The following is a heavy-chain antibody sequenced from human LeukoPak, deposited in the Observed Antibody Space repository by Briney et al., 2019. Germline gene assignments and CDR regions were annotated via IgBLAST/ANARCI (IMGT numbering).Heavy chain of an antibody. CDR1: GFTFSSYA. V-gene: IGHV3-23*01. CDR3: AKDLEQSYSGWSTSYDA. Sequence: PGGSLRLSCAASGFTFSSYAMSWVRQVPGKRLEWVSAISSGADTTGYADSVKGRFTISRVNSKSTIYLQMNSLRAEDTAIYYCAKDLEQSYSGWSTSYDAWGQGTLVTVSS. J-gene: IGHJ5*02. CDR2: ISSGADTT. D-gene: IGHD6-19*01.